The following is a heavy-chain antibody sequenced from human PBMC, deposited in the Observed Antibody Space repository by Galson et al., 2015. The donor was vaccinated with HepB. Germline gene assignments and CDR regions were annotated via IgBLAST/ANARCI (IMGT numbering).Heavy chain of an antibody. J-gene: IGHJ4*02. D-gene: IGHD6-19*01. V-gene: IGHV3-9*01. CDR1: GVTFDDYA. Sequence: SLRLSCAASGVTFDDYAMHWVRQDPGKGLEWVSGIRWNSGSKGYADSEKGRFTISRDNAKNSLYLQMNSLRAEDTALYYCAKVDSPSLTSGIAVAGHFDYWGRGTLVTVSS. CDR2: IRWNSGSK. CDR3: AKVDSPSLTSGIAVAGHFDY.